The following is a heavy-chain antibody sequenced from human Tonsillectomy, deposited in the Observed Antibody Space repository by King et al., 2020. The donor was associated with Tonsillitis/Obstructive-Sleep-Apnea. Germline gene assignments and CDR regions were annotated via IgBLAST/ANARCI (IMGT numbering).Heavy chain of an antibody. J-gene: IGHJ3*02. CDR3: TRVQTSHFKLARFYI. V-gene: IGHV3-15*01. CDR2: IKSKPDGVTT. D-gene: IGHD1-1*01. Sequence: VQLVESGGDLVKSGGSLRLSCAASGFTFSNAWMSWVRQAPGKGLEWVGRIKSKPDGVTTEYAAPVKGRFTISRDDSKNTLYLQMNSLKTEDTAVYYCTRVQTSHFKLARFYIWGQGTMVTVSS. CDR1: GFTFSNAW.